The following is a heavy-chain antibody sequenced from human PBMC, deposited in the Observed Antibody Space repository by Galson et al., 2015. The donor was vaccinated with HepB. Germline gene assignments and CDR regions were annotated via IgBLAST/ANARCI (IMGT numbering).Heavy chain of an antibody. CDR1: GFTFSSYA. J-gene: IGHJ4*02. CDR2: ISGSGGST. V-gene: IGHV3-23*01. Sequence: SLRLSCAASGFTFSSYAVSWVRQAPGKGLEWVSAISGSGGSTYYADSVKGRFTISRDNSKNTLYLQMNSLRAEDTAVYYCAKGVLPRVYSSSWFDYWGQGTLVTVSS. D-gene: IGHD6-13*01. CDR3: AKGVLPRVYSSSWFDY.